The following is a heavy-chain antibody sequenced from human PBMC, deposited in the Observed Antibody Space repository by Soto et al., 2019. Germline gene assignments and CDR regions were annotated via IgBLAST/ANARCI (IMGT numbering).Heavy chain of an antibody. V-gene: IGHV1-3*01. CDR1: GYTFTSYA. Sequence: QVQLVQSGAEVKKPGASVKVSCKASGYTFTSYAMHWVRQAPGQRLEWMGWINAGNGNTKYSQKFQGRVTITRDTAASTAYMELSSMRSEDTAVYYCARDGVAVGGTDYWGQGTLVTVSS. CDR2: INAGNGNT. CDR3: ARDGVAVGGTDY. J-gene: IGHJ4*02. D-gene: IGHD6-19*01.